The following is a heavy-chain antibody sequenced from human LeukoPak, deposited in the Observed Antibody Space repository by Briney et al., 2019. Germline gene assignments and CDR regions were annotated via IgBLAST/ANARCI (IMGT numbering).Heavy chain of an antibody. J-gene: IGHJ4*02. CDR2: INPGDSDI. D-gene: IGHD4-23*01. Sequence: GESLKISCKGSGYTFTSYWIGWVRQMPGKGLEWIGIINPGDSDIRYSPSFQGQVTISLDKFITTAYLQWSSLKASDTAVYYCARQGYGANPSPLGYWGQGTLVTVSS. CDR3: ARQGYGANPSPLGY. V-gene: IGHV5-51*01. CDR1: GYTFTSYW.